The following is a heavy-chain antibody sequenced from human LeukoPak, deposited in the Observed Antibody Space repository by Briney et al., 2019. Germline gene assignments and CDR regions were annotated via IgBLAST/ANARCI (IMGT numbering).Heavy chain of an antibody. CDR3: AREVLTGYNYYYYGMDV. V-gene: IGHV7-4-1*02. CDR2: INTNTGNP. J-gene: IGHJ6*02. Sequence: ASVEVSCKASGYTFTSYAMNWVRQAPGQGLEWMGWINTNTGNPTYAQGFTGRFVFSLDTSVSTAYLQISSLKAEDTAVYYCAREVLTGYNYYYYGMDVWGQGTTVTVSS. D-gene: IGHD3-9*01. CDR1: GYTFTSYA.